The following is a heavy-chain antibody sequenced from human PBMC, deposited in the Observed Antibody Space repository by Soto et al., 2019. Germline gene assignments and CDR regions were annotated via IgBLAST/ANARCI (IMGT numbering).Heavy chain of an antibody. Sequence: SETLSLTCTVSGDSISSYYWSWIRQPPGKGLEWIGYIYYSGSTNYNPSLKSRVTISVDTSKNQFSLKLSSVTAADTAVYYCARRAGSDYYYYMDVWGKGTTVTVSS. CDR3: ARRAGSDYYYYMDV. J-gene: IGHJ6*03. V-gene: IGHV4-59*08. CDR2: IYYSGST. D-gene: IGHD3-10*01. CDR1: GDSISSYY.